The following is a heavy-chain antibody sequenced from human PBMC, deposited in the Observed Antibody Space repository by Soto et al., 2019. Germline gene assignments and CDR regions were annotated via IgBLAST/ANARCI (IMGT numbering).Heavy chain of an antibody. Sequence: EVHLLESGGGLVQPGGSLRLSCVASGFTFSSNAMSWVRQAPGMGLEWVSAMSGTGGSTYYADSVKGRFTISRDNSKNTLYLQMNSLRAEDTAVYYCAKVTADYWGQGTLVTVSS. CDR1: GFTFSSNA. V-gene: IGHV3-23*01. CDR2: MSGTGGST. J-gene: IGHJ4*02. CDR3: AKVTADY.